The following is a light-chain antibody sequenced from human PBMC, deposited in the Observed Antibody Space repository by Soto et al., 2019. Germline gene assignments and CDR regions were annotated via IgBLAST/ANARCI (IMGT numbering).Light chain of an antibody. CDR1: QGISTW. J-gene: IGKJ2*01. CDR2: KAS. CDR3: QQYESYSNT. V-gene: IGKV1-5*03. Sequence: DIQMTQSPSTLSASVGDRVTITCRASQGISTWLAWYQQKPGKAPKLLIYKASSLESGVPSRFSGSGSGTEFTLTISSLQPDDFATYFCQQYESYSNTLGQGTKLEIK.